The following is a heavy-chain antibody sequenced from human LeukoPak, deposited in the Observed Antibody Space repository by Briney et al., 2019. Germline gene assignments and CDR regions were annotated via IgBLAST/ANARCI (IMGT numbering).Heavy chain of an antibody. V-gene: IGHV3-9*03. CDR3: AKDKARRAFDI. J-gene: IGHJ3*02. CDR1: GFTVSSNY. CDR2: ISWNSGSI. Sequence: GGSLRLSCAASGFTVSSNYMSWVRQAPGKGLEWVSGISWNSGSIGYADSVKGRFTISRDNAKNSLYLQMNSLRAEDMALYYCAKDKARRAFDIWGQGTMVTVSS.